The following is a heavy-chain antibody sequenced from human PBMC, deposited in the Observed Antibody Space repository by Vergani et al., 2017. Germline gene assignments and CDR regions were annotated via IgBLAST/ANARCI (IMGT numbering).Heavy chain of an antibody. CDR1: GCTFSSYA. Sequence: QVQLVESGGGVVQPGRSLRLSCAASGCTFSSYAMHWVRQAPGKGLEWVAVISYDGSNKYYADSVKGRFTISRDNSKNTLYLQMNSLRAEDTAVYYCARDTWIQLWPGDYYYYYYMDVWGKGTTVTVSS. CDR3: ARDTWIQLWPGDYYYYYYMDV. CDR2: ISYDGSNK. V-gene: IGHV3-30-3*01. D-gene: IGHD5-18*01. J-gene: IGHJ6*03.